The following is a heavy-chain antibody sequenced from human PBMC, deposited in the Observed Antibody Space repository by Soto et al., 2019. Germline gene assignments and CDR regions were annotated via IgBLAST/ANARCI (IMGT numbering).Heavy chain of an antibody. J-gene: IGHJ6*02. CDR1: GYTFTSYY. D-gene: IGHD2-21*02. CDR3: ARVLSGDYTLYYYYGMDV. Sequence: QVQLVQSGAEVKKPGASVKVSCKASGYTFTSYYMHWVRQAPGQGLEWMGIINPSGVSTSYAQKFQGRVTMTRDTSTSTVYMELCSLRSEDTAVYHCARVLSGDYTLYYYYGMDVWGQGTTFTVSS. CDR2: INPSGVST. V-gene: IGHV1-46*01.